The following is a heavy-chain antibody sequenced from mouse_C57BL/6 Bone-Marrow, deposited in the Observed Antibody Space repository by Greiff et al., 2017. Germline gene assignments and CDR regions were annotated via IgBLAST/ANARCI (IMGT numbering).Heavy chain of an antibody. CDR3: ARRGYSNLYYYAMDY. V-gene: IGHV1-63*01. J-gene: IGHJ4*01. Sequence: QVQLQQSGAELVRPGTSVKMSCKASGYTFTNYWIGWAKQRPGHGLEWIGDIYPGGGYTNYNEKFKGKATLTADKSSSTAYMQFSSLTSEDSAIYYCARRGYSNLYYYAMDYWGQGTSVTVSS. CDR1: GYTFTNYW. D-gene: IGHD2-5*01. CDR2: IYPGGGYT.